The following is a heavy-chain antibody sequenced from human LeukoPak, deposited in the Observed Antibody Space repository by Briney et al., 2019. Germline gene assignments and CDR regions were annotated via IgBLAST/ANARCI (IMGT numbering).Heavy chain of an antibody. J-gene: IGHJ4*02. CDR3: TRDGGVAVTPLDFDF. Sequence: SETLSLTCTVFGAPISTHYWSWLRQSPGKGLEWIGYISYRGSTDYNPSLRSRVTLSVDTSTNQISLRLMSVAAADTAVYYCTRDGGVAVTPLDFDFWGQGTLVTVSS. V-gene: IGHV4-59*11. CDR1: GAPISTHY. D-gene: IGHD6-19*01. CDR2: ISYRGST.